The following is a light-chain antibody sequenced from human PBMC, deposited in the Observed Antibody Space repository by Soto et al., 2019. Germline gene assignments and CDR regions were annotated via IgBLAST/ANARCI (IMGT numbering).Light chain of an antibody. CDR2: SAS. V-gene: IGKV3-15*01. Sequence: EIVMTQSPATLSVSPGERATLSCRASQSVGSNLAWYQQKPGQAPRLLIHSASTRATGIPARFSGSGSGTEFSLTISSLQSEDFAIYYCQQYITWIWTLGQGTKVEIK. CDR3: QQYITWIWT. J-gene: IGKJ1*01. CDR1: QSVGSN.